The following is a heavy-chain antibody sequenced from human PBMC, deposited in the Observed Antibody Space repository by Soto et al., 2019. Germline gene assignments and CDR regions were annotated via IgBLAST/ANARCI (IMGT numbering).Heavy chain of an antibody. V-gene: IGHV3-7*01. CDR3: ARRYSSSWSGFDP. J-gene: IGHJ5*02. D-gene: IGHD6-13*01. CDR2: IKQDGGEK. CDR1: GVTFSSYW. Sequence: LRLSCAASGVTFSSYWMSWVRQAPGKGLEWVANIKQDGGEKYYVDSVKGRFTISRDNAKNSLYLQMNSLRVEDTALYYCARRYSSSWSGFDPWGQGTLVTVSS.